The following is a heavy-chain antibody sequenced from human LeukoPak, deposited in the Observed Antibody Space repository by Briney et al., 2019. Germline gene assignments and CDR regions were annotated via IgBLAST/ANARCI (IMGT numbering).Heavy chain of an antibody. CDR2: IKSKTDGGTT. CDR1: GFTFSTYG. Sequence: KPGGSLRLSCAASGFTFSTYGMSWVRQAPGKGLEWVGRIKSKTDGGTTDYAAPVKGRFTISRDDSKNTLYLQMNSLKTEDTAVYYCTTEWYGYCSGGSCYLRTAGDAFDIWGQGTMVTVSS. J-gene: IGHJ3*02. V-gene: IGHV3-15*01. CDR3: TTEWYGYCSGGSCYLRTAGDAFDI. D-gene: IGHD2-15*01.